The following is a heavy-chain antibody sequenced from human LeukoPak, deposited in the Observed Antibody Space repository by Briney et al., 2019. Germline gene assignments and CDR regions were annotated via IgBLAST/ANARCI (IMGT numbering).Heavy chain of an antibody. CDR2: IYYSGST. CDR1: GGSISSGGYY. D-gene: IGHD1-26*01. V-gene: IGHV4-31*03. CDR3: AGRVGATNYNWFDP. Sequence: SETLSLTCTVSGGSISSGGYYWSWIRQHPGKGLEWIGYIYYSGSTYYNPSLKSRVTISVDTSKNQFSLKLSSVTAADTAVYYCAGRVGATNYNWFDPWGQGTLVTVSS. J-gene: IGHJ5*02.